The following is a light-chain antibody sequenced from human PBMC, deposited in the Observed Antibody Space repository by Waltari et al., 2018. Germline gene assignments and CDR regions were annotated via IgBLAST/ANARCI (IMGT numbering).Light chain of an antibody. V-gene: IGKV3-11*01. CDR3: QHRYT. CDR1: QSVSSY. J-gene: IGKJ2*01. CDR2: DAA. Sequence: ELVLTQSPALLSFSLGETATLSCRASQSVSSYLAWYQQKPGQAPRLLIYDAANRATGIPASFSGSGSGTDFTLTISSLEPEDFAVYFCQHRYTFGQGTKLEIK.